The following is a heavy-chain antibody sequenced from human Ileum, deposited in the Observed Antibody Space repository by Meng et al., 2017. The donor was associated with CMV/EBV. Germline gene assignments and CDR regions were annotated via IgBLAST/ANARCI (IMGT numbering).Heavy chain of an antibody. V-gene: IGHV1-2*02. CDR2: MNPSSGGA. CDR3: ARSLMYYYDSSDYTQAGY. Sequence: GGSLRLSCAASGFTFSSYGMPWVRQAPGQGLEWMGRMNPSSGGANYAQKFQGRVTMTRDTSINTVYMELSRLRSDDTAVYYCARSLMYYYDSSDYTQAGYWGQGTLVTVSS. D-gene: IGHD3-22*01. CDR1: GFTFSSYG. J-gene: IGHJ4*02.